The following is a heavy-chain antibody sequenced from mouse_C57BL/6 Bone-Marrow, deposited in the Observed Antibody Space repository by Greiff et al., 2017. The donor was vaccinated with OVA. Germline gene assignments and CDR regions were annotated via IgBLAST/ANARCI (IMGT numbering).Heavy chain of an antibody. D-gene: IGHD2-3*01. CDR2: FNPSTGGT. V-gene: IGHV1-42*01. J-gene: IGHJ2*01. CDR3: ARFDGYYGCDY. Sequence: EVQLQQSGPELVKPGASVKISCKASGYSFTGYYLNWVKQSPEKSLEWIGEFNPSTGGTTYNQKFKAKATLTVDKSTSTAYMQLKSLTSEDSAVYYCARFDGYYGCDYWGQGTTLTVSS. CDR1: GYSFTGYY.